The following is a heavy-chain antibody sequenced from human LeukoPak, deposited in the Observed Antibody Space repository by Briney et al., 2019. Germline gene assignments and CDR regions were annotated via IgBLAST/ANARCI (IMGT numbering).Heavy chain of an antibody. V-gene: IGHV4-39*07. Sequence: SETLSLTCAVSGGSIRSSNHYWGWIRQPPGKGLEWIGSIYYSGSIYYNPSLKSRVTMSVDTSKNQFSLKLSSVTAADTAVYYCAGGYSSSWYAYWGQGTLVTVSS. CDR2: IYYSGSI. CDR1: GGSIRSSNHY. D-gene: IGHD6-13*01. CDR3: AGGYSSSWYAY. J-gene: IGHJ4*02.